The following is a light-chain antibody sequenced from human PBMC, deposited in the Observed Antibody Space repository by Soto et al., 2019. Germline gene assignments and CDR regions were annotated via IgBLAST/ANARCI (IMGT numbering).Light chain of an antibody. J-gene: IGKJ1*01. CDR3: QHRSNWNGK. CDR1: QSVFNY. V-gene: IGKV3-11*01. CDR2: DAS. Sequence: EVVLTQSPATLSLSPGERATLSCRASQSVFNYLAWYQQKPGQAPRHLIYDASDRATDIPARFTASGSGTDFTLTISSLEPEDFAVYYCQHRSNWNGKFGTGTKVDIK.